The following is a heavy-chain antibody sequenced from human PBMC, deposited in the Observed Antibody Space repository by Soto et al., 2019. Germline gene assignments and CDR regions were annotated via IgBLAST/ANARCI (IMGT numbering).Heavy chain of an antibody. CDR1: GYTFTNYA. D-gene: IGHD5-12*01. Sequence: ASVKVSCKASGYTFTNYAMHWVRQAPGQRLEWMGWINAGNGNTKYSQKFQGRVTITRDTSASTAYMELSSLRSEDTAVYYCARVSGYYLPDYWGQGTLVTVAS. J-gene: IGHJ4*02. V-gene: IGHV1-3*01. CDR2: INAGNGNT. CDR3: ARVSGYYLPDY.